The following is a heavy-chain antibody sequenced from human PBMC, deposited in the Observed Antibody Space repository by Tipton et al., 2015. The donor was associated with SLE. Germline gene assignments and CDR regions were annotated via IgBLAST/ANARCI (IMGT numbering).Heavy chain of an antibody. D-gene: IGHD3-16*01. CDR1: GGSISSSSYY. CDR2: GYYSGNT. Sequence: LSLTCTVSGGSISSSSYYWAWIRRPPGKGLEWVGSGYYSGNTYYNPSLKSRVTISIDMSKNHFFLTLRSVTAADTAVYYCARVRGGAFDIWGQGTMVTVSS. J-gene: IGHJ3*02. CDR3: ARVRGGAFDI. V-gene: IGHV4-39*07.